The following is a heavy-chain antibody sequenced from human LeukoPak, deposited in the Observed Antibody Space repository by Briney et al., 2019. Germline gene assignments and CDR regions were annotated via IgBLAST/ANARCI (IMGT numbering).Heavy chain of an antibody. CDR2: ISGYNGNT. D-gene: IGHD2-2*02. J-gene: IGHJ6*03. CDR3: ARGRYCSSTSCYKVYYYYMDV. CDR1: GYTFTSYG. V-gene: IGHV1-18*01. Sequence: ASVKVSCKASGYTFTSYGISWVRQAPGQGLEWMGWISGYNGNTNYAQKLQGRVTMTTDTSTSTAYVELRSLRSDDTAVYYCARGRYCSSTSCYKVYYYYMDVWGKGTTVTVSS.